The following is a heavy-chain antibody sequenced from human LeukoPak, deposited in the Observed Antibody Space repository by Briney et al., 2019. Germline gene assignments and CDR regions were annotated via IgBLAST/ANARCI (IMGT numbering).Heavy chain of an antibody. J-gene: IGHJ3*02. CDR3: STPSCGTISCLDVFDI. CDR2: MYYSEST. CDR1: GVSLSSDKYY. D-gene: IGHD2-21*01. Sequence: SQTLSLTCTLSGVSLSSDKYYWSWIRQRPGKSLGWLGYMYYSESTSYNPSLKSRVCISLGTTKNQYTLKLTSVTGADTAVYDWSTPSCGTISCLDVFDIWGQGTLVTVSS. V-gene: IGHV4-30-4*03.